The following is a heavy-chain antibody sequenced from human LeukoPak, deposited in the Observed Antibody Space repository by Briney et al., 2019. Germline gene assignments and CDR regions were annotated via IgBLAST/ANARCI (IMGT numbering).Heavy chain of an antibody. Sequence: GGSLRLSCAASGFTFSSYAMSWVRQAPGKGLEWVSAISASGSSTYYADSVKGRFTISRDNSKNTLYLQMNSLRAEDTAVYYCAKPYYYESSGYPPLLDYWGQGTLVTVSS. CDR2: ISASGSST. CDR3: AKPYYYESSGYPPLLDY. D-gene: IGHD3-22*01. V-gene: IGHV3-23*01. CDR1: GFTFSSYA. J-gene: IGHJ4*02.